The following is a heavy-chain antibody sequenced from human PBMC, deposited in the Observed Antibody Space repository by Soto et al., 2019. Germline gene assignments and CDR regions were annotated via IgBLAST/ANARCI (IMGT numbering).Heavy chain of an antibody. CDR1: GDSVSSNSVV. CDR2: TYYRSKWYY. J-gene: IGHJ4*02. V-gene: IGHV6-1*01. D-gene: IGHD6-13*01. Sequence: QVQLQQSGPGLVQPSQTLSLTCAISGDSVSSNSVVWNWIRQSPSRGLEWLGRTYYRSKWYYEYAESVKSRRIINPDTSKNQLSLQLNSVTPEDTGVYYCARLVGNSWIDYWGQGTLVTVSS. CDR3: ARLVGNSWIDY.